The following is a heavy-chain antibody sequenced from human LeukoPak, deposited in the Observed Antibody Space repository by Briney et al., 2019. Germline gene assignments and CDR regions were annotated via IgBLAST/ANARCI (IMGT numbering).Heavy chain of an antibody. J-gene: IGHJ4*02. Sequence: SETLSLTCTVSGGSISSYYWNWIRQPPGKGLEWIGYIYSSGNTNYNPSLKSRVTISLDTSKNQFSLKLSSVTAADTAVYYCARAGGLRLALDYWGQGTLVTVSS. CDR3: ARAGGLRLALDY. V-gene: IGHV4-59*12. CDR1: GGSISSYY. D-gene: IGHD3-16*01. CDR2: IYSSGNT.